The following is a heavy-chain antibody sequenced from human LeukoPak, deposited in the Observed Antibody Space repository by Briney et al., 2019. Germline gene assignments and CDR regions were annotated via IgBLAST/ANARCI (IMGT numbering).Heavy chain of an antibody. CDR3: TSYQGLLWFGEFPFDY. V-gene: IGHV3-15*01. D-gene: IGHD3-10*01. CDR2: IKSKTDGGTT. CDR1: GFTFSNAW. Sequence: PGGSLRLSCAASGFTFSNAWMSWVRQAPGKGLEWVGRIKSKTDGGTTDYAAPVKGRFTISRDDSKNTLYLQMNSLKTEDTAVYYCTSYQGLLWFGEFPFDYWGQGTQVTVSS. J-gene: IGHJ4*02.